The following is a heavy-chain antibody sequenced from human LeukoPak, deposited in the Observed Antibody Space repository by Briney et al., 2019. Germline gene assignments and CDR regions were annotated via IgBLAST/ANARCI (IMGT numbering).Heavy chain of an antibody. CDR1: GYSFRKYD. D-gene: IGHD6-19*01. CDR2: TSVHSGNP. V-gene: IGHV1-18*01. Sequence: ASVKVSCKASGYSFRKYDISWVRQAPGQGLEWMGWTSVHSGNPKYAQKFQGRVTMTTDTSTSTHHVELRSLRSDDTAVYCARDVGAVAGYNFDYWGQGTLVAVSS. J-gene: IGHJ4*02. CDR3: ARDVGAVAGYNFDY.